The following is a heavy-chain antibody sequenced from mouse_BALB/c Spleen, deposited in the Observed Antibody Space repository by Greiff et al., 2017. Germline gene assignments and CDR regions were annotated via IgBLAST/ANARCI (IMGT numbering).Heavy chain of an antibody. CDR1: GFTFSSFG. J-gene: IGHJ3*01. D-gene: IGHD2-14*01. CDR2: ISSGSSTI. CDR3: ARDRYDGGFAY. V-gene: IGHV5-17*02. Sequence: EVKLEESGGGLVQPGGSRKLSCAASGFTFSSFGMHWVRQAPEKGLEWVAYISSGSSTIYYADTVKGRFTISRDNPKNTLFLQMTSLRSEDTAMYYCARDRYDGGFAYWGQGTLVTVSA.